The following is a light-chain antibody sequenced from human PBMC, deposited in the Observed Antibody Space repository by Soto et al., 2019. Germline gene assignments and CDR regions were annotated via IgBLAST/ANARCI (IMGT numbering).Light chain of an antibody. CDR3: QQYKSYPLT. CDR1: QSISNL. J-gene: IGKJ5*01. Sequence: DIQMTQSPSTLSASVGDRVTITCRASQSISNLLAWYQQKPGRAPTLLIYKASTLESGVPSRFSGSGSGTDFSLTISSLQPDDFATYYCQQYKSYPLTFGQGTRLEIK. CDR2: KAS. V-gene: IGKV1-5*03.